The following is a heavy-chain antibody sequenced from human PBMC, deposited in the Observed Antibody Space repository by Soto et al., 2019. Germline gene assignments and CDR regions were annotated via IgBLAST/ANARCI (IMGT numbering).Heavy chain of an antibody. CDR3: ARDLWGYCGTDCYPLDV. V-gene: IGHV4-59*01. D-gene: IGHD2-21*02. Sequence: QVQLQESGPGLVKPSETLSLTCTVSGGSISRYYWSWIRQPPGKGLEWIGYMYNTGSTVYNPSFKSRVTISVDTSKNQFSLKLTSVTAADTAVYYCARDLWGYCGTDCYPLDVWGQGTTVTVS. J-gene: IGHJ6*02. CDR1: GGSISRYY. CDR2: MYNTGST.